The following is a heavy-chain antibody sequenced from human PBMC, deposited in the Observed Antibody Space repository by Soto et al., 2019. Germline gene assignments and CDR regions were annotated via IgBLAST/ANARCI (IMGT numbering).Heavy chain of an antibody. J-gene: IGHJ4*02. Sequence: QLQLQESGPGLVKPSETLSLTCTVSGGSISSSSYYWGWIRQPPGKGLEWIGSIYYSGSTYYNPSLKSRVTISVDTSKNQFSLKLSSVTAADTAVYYCATRGYSYGHSDLVDYWGQGTLVTVSS. CDR2: IYYSGST. CDR1: GGSISSSSYY. D-gene: IGHD5-18*01. CDR3: ATRGYSYGHSDLVDY. V-gene: IGHV4-39*01.